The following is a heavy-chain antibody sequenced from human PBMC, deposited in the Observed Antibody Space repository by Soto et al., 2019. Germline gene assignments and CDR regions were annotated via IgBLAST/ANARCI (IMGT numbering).Heavy chain of an antibody. J-gene: IGHJ6*02. CDR2: MSNDGNNQ. Sequence: GGSLRLSCAASRFDFTSYGMHWLRQAPGKGLEWVAVMSNDGNNQFYADSVRGRFIISRDNSKNRLYLQMNSLRAEDTAVYYCASDLVGASDSYGLDVWGQGTPVTVSS. CDR1: RFDFTSYG. CDR3: ASDLVGASDSYGLDV. D-gene: IGHD1-26*01. V-gene: IGHV3-30*03.